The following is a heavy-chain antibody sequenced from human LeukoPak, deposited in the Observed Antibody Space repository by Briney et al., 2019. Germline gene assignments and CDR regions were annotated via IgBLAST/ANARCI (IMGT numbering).Heavy chain of an antibody. CDR1: GGSISSYY. D-gene: IGHD3-10*01. CDR2: IYTSGST. Sequence: PSETLSLTCTVSGGSISSYYWSWIRQPAGKGLEWIGRIYTSGSTNYNPSLKSRVTMSVDTSKNQFSLKLSSVTAADTAVYYCARGSMVRGVTPRAYYYGMDVWGQGTTVTVSS. CDR3: ARGSMVRGVTPRAYYYGMDV. V-gene: IGHV4-4*07. J-gene: IGHJ6*02.